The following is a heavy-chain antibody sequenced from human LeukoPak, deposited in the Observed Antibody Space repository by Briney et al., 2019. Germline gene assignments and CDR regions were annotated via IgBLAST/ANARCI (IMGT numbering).Heavy chain of an antibody. CDR2: IYYSGST. Sequence: SETLSLTCTVSGGSVSSGSYYWSWIRQPPGKGLEWIGYIYYSGSTNYNPSLKSRVTISVDTSKNQFSLKLSSVTAADTAVYYCAREIETYYYDSSGYKRAFDIWGQGTMVTVPS. CDR1: GGSVSSGSYY. CDR3: AREIETYYYDSSGYKRAFDI. V-gene: IGHV4-61*01. J-gene: IGHJ3*02. D-gene: IGHD3-22*01.